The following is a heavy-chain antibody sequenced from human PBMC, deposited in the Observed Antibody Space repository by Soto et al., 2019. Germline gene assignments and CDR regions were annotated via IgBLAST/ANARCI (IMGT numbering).Heavy chain of an antibody. Sequence: GSLGLSFAASGFTFRSFGMHWVRQAPGKGLEWVALLSYDGSKEYYADSVKGRFSVSRDNSKNTLYLQMNSLRVEDTAVYFCAKRLLRGTTLSVLDYWGRGTLVTVSS. D-gene: IGHD4-17*01. CDR3: AKRLLRGTTLSVLDY. CDR1: GFTFRSFG. J-gene: IGHJ4*02. V-gene: IGHV3-30*18. CDR2: LSYDGSKE.